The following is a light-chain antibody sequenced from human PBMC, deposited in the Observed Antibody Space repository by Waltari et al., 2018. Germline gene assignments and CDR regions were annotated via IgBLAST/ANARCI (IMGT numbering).Light chain of an antibody. CDR3: CSYAGSTTSSVV. CDR1: SSDVGGHSL. V-gene: IGLV2-23*02. J-gene: IGLJ1*01. CDR2: AVT. Sequence: QSALTQSASVSGSPGQSITISCTGSSSDVGGHSLVSWYQQHPGKAPKLMIYAVTKRPSGVSHRFSGSKSGNTASLTISGLQTEDEADYYCCSYAGSTTSSVVFGTGTKVIVL.